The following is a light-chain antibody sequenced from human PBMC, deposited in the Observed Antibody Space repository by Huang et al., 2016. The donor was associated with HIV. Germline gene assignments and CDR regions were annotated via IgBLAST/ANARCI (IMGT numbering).Light chain of an antibody. V-gene: IGKV1-33*01. Sequence: DIQMTQSQSSLSASVGDRVTITCQASQDINKYLAWYHQKPGKAPKILIYDAAKLQKGVPSRFSGSGAGTTFTFTISSLQPEDIATYYCQQYYALPVTFGGGTKVEI. J-gene: IGKJ4*01. CDR3: QQYYALPVT. CDR1: QDINKY. CDR2: DAA.